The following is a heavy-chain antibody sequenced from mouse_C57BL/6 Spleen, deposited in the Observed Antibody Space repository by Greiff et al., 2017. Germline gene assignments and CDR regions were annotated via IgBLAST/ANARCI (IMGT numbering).Heavy chain of an antibody. CDR2: ISSGSSTI. Sequence: EVQVVESGGGLVKPGGSLKLSCAASGFTFSDYGMHWVRQAPEKGLEWVAYISSGSSTIYYADTVKGRFTISRDNAKNTLFLQMTSLRSEDTAMYYCAIHYGSSYNWYFDVWGTGTTVTVSS. V-gene: IGHV5-17*01. J-gene: IGHJ1*03. CDR3: AIHYGSSYNWYFDV. CDR1: GFTFSDYG. D-gene: IGHD1-1*01.